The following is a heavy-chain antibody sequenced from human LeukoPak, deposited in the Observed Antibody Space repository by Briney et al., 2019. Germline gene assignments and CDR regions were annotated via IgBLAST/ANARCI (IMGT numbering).Heavy chain of an antibody. Sequence: GRSLRLSCAASGFTFSSYGMHWVRRAPGKGLEWVAVIWYDGSNKYYADSVKGRFTISRDNSKNTLYLQMNSLRAEDTAVYYCAKGGGSSWSSEPKYYMDVWGKGTTVTVSS. J-gene: IGHJ6*03. V-gene: IGHV3-33*06. CDR3: AKGGGSSWSSEPKYYMDV. D-gene: IGHD6-13*01. CDR1: GFTFSSYG. CDR2: IWYDGSNK.